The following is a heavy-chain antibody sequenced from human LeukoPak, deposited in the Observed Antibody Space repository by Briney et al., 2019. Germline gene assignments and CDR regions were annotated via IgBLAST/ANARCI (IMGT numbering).Heavy chain of an antibody. CDR3: AKDAPTYYYGSGSYPAGDY. J-gene: IGHJ4*02. D-gene: IGHD3-10*01. Sequence: GGSLRLSCAASGFTFSSYAVSWVRQAPGKGLEWVSAISGSGGSTYYADSVKGRFTISRDNSKNTLYLQMNSLRAEDTAVYYCAKDAPTYYYGSGSYPAGDYWGQGTLVTVSS. CDR1: GFTFSSYA. V-gene: IGHV3-23*01. CDR2: ISGSGGST.